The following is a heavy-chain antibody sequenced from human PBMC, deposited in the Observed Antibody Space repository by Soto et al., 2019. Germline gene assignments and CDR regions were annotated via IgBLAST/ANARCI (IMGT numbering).Heavy chain of an antibody. V-gene: IGHV4-38-2*01. CDR3: ARSIDFWSGYYNGFDY. CDR2: IYHSGST. Sequence: PSETLSLTCAVSGYSISSGYYWGWLRQPPGKGLEWIGSIYHSGSTYYNPSLKSRVTISVDTSKNQFSLKLSSVTAADTAVYYCARSIDFWSGYYNGFDYWGQGTLVTVSS. J-gene: IGHJ4*02. D-gene: IGHD3-3*01. CDR1: GYSISSGYY.